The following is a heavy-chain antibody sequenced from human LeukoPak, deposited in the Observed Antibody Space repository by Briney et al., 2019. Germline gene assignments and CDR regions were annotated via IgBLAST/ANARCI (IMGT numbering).Heavy chain of an antibody. CDR1: LYTYTVFT. J-gene: IGHJ6*02. Sequence: ASVKVSCEPSLYTYTVFTIECVSQAPGQGLEWMGWINPNSGGTNYAQKFQGRVTMTRDTSISTAYMELNRLRSDDPAVYYPARQTNAYVDHAAARYYGMDVWGQGTTVTVSS. V-gene: IGHV1-2*02. CDR3: ARQTNAYVDHAAARYYGMDV. D-gene: IGHD3-16*01. CDR2: INPNSGGT.